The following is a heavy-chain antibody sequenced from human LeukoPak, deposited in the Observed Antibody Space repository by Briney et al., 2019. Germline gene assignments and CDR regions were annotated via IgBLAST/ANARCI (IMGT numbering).Heavy chain of an antibody. CDR1: GFSISTGYY. CDR2: IYHSGST. Sequence: SETLSLTCTVSGFSISTGYYWGWIRQPPGKGLEWIGIIYHSGSTSYNPSLKSRVTISVDTSKNQFSLNLGSVTAADTAVYYCARLALGSGWPFDYWGQGTLVTVSS. J-gene: IGHJ4*02. CDR3: ARLALGSGWPFDY. D-gene: IGHD6-19*01. V-gene: IGHV4-38-2*02.